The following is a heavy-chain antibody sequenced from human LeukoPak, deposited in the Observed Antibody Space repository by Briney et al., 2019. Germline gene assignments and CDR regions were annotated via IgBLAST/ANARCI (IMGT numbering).Heavy chain of an antibody. CDR2: IIPMFGTA. V-gene: IGHV1-69*06. CDR1: GDTFSSYA. Sequence: ASVKVSCKASGDTFSSYAISWVRQAPGQGLEWMGGIIPMFGTANYAQKFQGRVTITADKSTSTAYMELSSLRSEDTAVYYCARESQYSSGLRVIDYWGQGTLVTVSS. D-gene: IGHD6-19*01. CDR3: ARESQYSSGLRVIDY. J-gene: IGHJ4*02.